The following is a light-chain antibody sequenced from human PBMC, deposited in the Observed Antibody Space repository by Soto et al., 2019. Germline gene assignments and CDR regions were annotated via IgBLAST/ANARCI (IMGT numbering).Light chain of an antibody. CDR1: QSVSSSY. CDR2: GAS. V-gene: IGKV3-20*01. J-gene: IGKJ3*01. Sequence: EIVLTQSPGTLSLSPGERATLSCRASQSVSSSYLAWYQQKPGQAPRLLMYGASSRATGIPDRFSGSGSGTDFTLTINRLEPEDFAVYYCHQYGSSPLFTFGPGNKVDIK. CDR3: HQYGSSPLFT.